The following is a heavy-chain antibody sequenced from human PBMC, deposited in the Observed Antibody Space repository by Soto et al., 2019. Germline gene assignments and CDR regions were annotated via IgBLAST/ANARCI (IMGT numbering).Heavy chain of an antibody. CDR2: ISSSSSYI. D-gene: IGHD6-13*01. J-gene: IGHJ4*02. CDR1: GFTFSSYS. V-gene: IGHV3-21*01. CDR3: AGPLSSAAGTLGDY. Sequence: EVQLVESGGGLVKPGGSLRLSCAASGFTFSSYSMNWVRQAPGKGLEWVSSISSSSSYIYYADSVKGRFTISRDNAKNSLYLQMNSLGAEDTAVYYCAGPLSSAAGTLGDYWGQGTLVTVSS.